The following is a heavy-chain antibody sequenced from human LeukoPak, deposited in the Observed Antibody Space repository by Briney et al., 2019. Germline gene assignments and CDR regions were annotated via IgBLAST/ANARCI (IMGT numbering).Heavy chain of an antibody. CDR3: AELGITMIGGV. CDR1: GFTFSSHS. V-gene: IGHV3-48*04. Sequence: GGSLRLSCAASGFTFSSHSMNWVRQAPGKGLEWVSYISSTSTTIYYADSVKGRFTISRDNAKNSLYLQMNSLRAEDTAVYYCAELGITMIGGVWGKGTTVTISS. D-gene: IGHD3-10*02. J-gene: IGHJ6*04. CDR2: ISSTSTTI.